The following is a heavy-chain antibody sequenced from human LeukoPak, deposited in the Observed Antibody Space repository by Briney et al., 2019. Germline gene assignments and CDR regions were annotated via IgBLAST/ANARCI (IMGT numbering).Heavy chain of an antibody. CDR2: MYPGDSQS. Sequence: GESLKISCKGSGYSFTSYWIGWVRQMPGKGLEWMGIMYPGDSQSIYSPSFQGQVTISADKSISTAYLQWSSLKASDTAMYYCARRRAVAGYYYFDYWGQGTLVTVSS. J-gene: IGHJ4*02. CDR1: GYSFTSYW. CDR3: ARRRAVAGYYYFDY. D-gene: IGHD6-19*01. V-gene: IGHV5-51*01.